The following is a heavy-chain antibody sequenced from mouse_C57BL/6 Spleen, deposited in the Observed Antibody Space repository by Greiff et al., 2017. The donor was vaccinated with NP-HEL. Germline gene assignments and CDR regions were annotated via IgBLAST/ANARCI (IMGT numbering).Heavy chain of an antibody. CDR3: ARGAVPDY. CDR2: INYDGSST. Sequence: EVQLVESEGGLVQPGSSMKLSCTASGFTFSDYYMAWVRQVPEKGLEWVANINYDGSSTYYLDSLKSRFIISRDNAKNILYLQMSSLKSEDTATYYCARGAVPDYWGQGTTLTVSS. CDR1: GFTFSDYY. J-gene: IGHJ2*01. V-gene: IGHV5-16*01.